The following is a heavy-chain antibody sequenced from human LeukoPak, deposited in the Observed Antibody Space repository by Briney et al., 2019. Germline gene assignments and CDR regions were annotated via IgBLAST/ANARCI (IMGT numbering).Heavy chain of an antibody. CDR3: AAEEHDY. CDR1: GGSISAGTYY. CDR2: IFYSGST. Sequence: PSETLSLTCTVSGGSISAGTYYWGWLRQPPGKGLEWIGNIFYSGSTYYDPSLKSRVTISLDSSKNQFSLKLTSVTAADTAVYYCAAEEHDYWGQGILVTVSS. D-gene: IGHD1-1*01. J-gene: IGHJ4*02. V-gene: IGHV4-39*01.